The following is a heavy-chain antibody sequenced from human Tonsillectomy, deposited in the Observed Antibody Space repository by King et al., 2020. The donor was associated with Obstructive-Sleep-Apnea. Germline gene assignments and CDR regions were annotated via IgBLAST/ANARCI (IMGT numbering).Heavy chain of an antibody. CDR2: INSDGSST. CDR3: ARDRGVGVLDY. CDR1: GFTFSRYW. V-gene: IGHV3-74*01. J-gene: IGHJ4*02. Sequence: VQLVESGGGLVQPGGSLRLSCAASGFTFSRYWMHWVRQAPGKGLVWGSRINSDGSSTNYADSVKGRFTISRDNAKNTLYLQMNSLRAEDTAVYYCARDRGVGVLDYWGQGTLVTVSS. D-gene: IGHD1-26*01.